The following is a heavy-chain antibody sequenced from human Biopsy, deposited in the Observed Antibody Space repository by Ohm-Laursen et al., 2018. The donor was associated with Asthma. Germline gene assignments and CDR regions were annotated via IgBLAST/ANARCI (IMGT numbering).Heavy chain of an antibody. V-gene: IGHV1-69*13. CDR2: IMTVFGTT. D-gene: IGHD6-19*01. Sequence: SVTVSCQAPGGTFSNFAISWVRQAPGQGLEWLGGIMTVFGTTNYAQKVQGRVTITADESTSTAYMEVTSLRSEDTAIYYCARCQVGYSSGWSLLLKKIYYSGMDVWGQGTAVTVSS. CDR3: ARCQVGYSSGWSLLLKKIYYSGMDV. CDR1: GGTFSNFA. J-gene: IGHJ6*02.